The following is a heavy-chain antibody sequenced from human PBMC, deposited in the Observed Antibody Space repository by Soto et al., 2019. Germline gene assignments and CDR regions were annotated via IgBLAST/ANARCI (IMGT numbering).Heavy chain of an antibody. CDR3: ARGDIVVVVAATRGWFDP. Sequence: RASVKVSCKASGYTFTGYYMHWVRQAPGQGLEWMGWINPNSGGTNYAQKFQGWVTMTRGTSISTAYMELSRLRSDDTAVYYCARGDIVVVVAATRGWFDPWGQGTLVTVSS. CDR1: GYTFTGYY. D-gene: IGHD2-15*01. CDR2: INPNSGGT. V-gene: IGHV1-2*04. J-gene: IGHJ5*02.